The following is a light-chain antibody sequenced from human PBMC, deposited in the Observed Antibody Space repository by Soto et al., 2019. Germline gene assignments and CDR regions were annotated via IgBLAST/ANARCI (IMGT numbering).Light chain of an antibody. J-gene: IGLJ1*01. V-gene: IGLV2-8*01. Sequence: QSALTQPPSASGSPGQSVTISCTGTSSDVGGYNYVSWYQQHPGKSPKLMIYEVSKRPSGVPDRFSGSKSGNKAYLTVSGSQAEDEADYYCSPYAGRNNNNVFGIGTKHTVL. CDR2: EVS. CDR1: SSDVGGYNY. CDR3: SPYAGRNNNNV.